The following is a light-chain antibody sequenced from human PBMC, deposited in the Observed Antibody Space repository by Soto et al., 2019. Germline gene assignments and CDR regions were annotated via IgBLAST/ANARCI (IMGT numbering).Light chain of an antibody. Sequence: DIVMSQSPLSLAVAPGETVSISCRSSQSLLHSNGYSCLDWYLQKPGQSPQLLIHLASTRASGVPDRFSGSGSGTDFTLKISRAVAEDVGVYYCMQALQSPVTFGGGTRVEIK. V-gene: IGKV2-28*01. CDR3: MQALQSPVT. CDR2: LAS. J-gene: IGKJ4*01. CDR1: QSLLHSNGYSC.